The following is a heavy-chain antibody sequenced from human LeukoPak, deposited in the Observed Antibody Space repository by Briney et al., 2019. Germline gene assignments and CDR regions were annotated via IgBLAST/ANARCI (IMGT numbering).Heavy chain of an antibody. CDR1: GFPFTLYN. J-gene: IGHJ4*02. D-gene: IGHD5-24*01. Sequence: GGSLRLSCEVSGFPFTLYNMNWVRQAPGKGLEWLSYISSSTNTIYYADSVKGRFTISRDNAKNSLYLQMNSLRAEDTAVYYCARDNAYTFDYWGQGTLVTVSS. V-gene: IGHV3-48*04. CDR2: ISSSTNTI. CDR3: ARDNAYTFDY.